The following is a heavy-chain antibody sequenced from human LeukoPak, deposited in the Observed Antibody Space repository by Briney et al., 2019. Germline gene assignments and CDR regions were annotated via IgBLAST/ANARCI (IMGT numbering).Heavy chain of an antibody. CDR1: GGSISSSSYY. D-gene: IGHD2-2*01. Sequence: PSETLSLTCTVSGGSISSSSYYWGWIRQPPGKGLEWIGSIYYSGSTYYNPSLKSRVTISVDTSKNQFSLKLSSVTAADTAVYYCARLLGYCSSTSCRIYFDYWGQGTLVTASS. V-gene: IGHV4-39*01. J-gene: IGHJ4*02. CDR3: ARLLGYCSSTSCRIYFDY. CDR2: IYYSGST.